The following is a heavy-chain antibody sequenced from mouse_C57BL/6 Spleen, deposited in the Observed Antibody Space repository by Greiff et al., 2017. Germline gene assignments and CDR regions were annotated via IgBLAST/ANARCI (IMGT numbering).Heavy chain of an antibody. CDR1: GFTFSDYY. CDR3: ARDRGDGYFDY. Sequence: EVQLVESEGGLVQPGRSLTLSCTASGFTFSDYYMAWVRQVPEKGLEWVANINYDGSSNYYLDFLKSRFIISSDNAKNILYLQMISLKSEHTATYYCARDRGDGYFDYWGQGTTLTVSS. J-gene: IGHJ2*01. V-gene: IGHV5-16*01. CDR2: INYDGSSN. D-gene: IGHD3-3*01.